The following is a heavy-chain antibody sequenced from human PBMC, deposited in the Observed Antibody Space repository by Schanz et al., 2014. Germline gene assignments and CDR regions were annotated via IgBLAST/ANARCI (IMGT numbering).Heavy chain of an antibody. V-gene: IGHV3-23*04. CDR2: ISDSGDTA. Sequence: EAHLVESGGGLVQPGGSLRLSCAASGFTFTNYAMSWVRQAPGKGLEWVSLISDSGDTAYYADSVKGRFTISRDNSKSTLYLQMSSLRAEDTAVYYCAKSQGSSFDSWGQGTLXTVSS. D-gene: IGHD6-13*01. J-gene: IGHJ4*02. CDR1: GFTFTNYA. CDR3: AKSQGSSFDS.